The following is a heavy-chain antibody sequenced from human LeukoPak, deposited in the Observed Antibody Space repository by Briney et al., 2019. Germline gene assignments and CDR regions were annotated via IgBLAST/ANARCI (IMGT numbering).Heavy chain of an antibody. J-gene: IGHJ4*02. CDR2: MSNGGST. V-gene: IGHV3-23*01. D-gene: IGHD3-22*01. Sequence: GGSLRLSCAASGFTFSSYAMSWVRQAPGKGLEWVSSMSNGGSTYYGDSVKGRFTISRDNSKNTLYLQMNSLRAEDTAVYYCAMEGFYDSSGIQNYWGQGTLVTVSS. CDR1: GFTFSSYA. CDR3: AMEGFYDSSGIQNY.